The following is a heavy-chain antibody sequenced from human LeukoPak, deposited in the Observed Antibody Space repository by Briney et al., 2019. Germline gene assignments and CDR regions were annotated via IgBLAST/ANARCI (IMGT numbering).Heavy chain of an antibody. CDR2: IYYTGST. CDR3: VTDYGNSVDY. D-gene: IGHD4-23*01. J-gene: IGHJ4*02. V-gene: IGHV4-39*07. CDR1: GGSISGSSYY. Sequence: SETLSLTCIVSGGSISGSSYYWGWIRQPPGKGLEWIGSIYYTGSTYYNPSLKSRVTISVDTSKNQFSLKLRSVTAADTAVYYCVTDYGNSVDYWGQGTLVTLSS.